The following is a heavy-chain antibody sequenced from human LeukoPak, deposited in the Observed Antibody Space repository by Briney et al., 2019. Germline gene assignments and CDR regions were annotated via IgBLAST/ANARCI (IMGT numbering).Heavy chain of an antibody. CDR1: GGSISSYY. V-gene: IGHV4-4*07. D-gene: IGHD5-18*01. Sequence: MASETLSLTCTVSGGSISSYYWSWIRQPAGKGLEWIGRIYTSGSTNYNLSLKSRVTMSVDTSKNQFSLKLSSVTAADTAVYYCARGGLDTAMTNYYFDYWGQGTLVTVSS. CDR3: ARGGLDTAMTNYYFDY. J-gene: IGHJ4*02. CDR2: IYTSGST.